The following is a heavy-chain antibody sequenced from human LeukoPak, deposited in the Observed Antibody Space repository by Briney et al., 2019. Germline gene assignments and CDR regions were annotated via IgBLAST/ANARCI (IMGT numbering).Heavy chain of an antibody. Sequence: GGSLKLSCAASGFIFSSYSMNWVRQAPGKGLEWVSYISSSTSTIYYADSVKGRFTISRDNAKNSLYLQMNSLRAEDTAVYYCARGIGWSASHDAFDIWGQGTMVTVSS. CDR1: GFIFSSYS. CDR3: ARGIGWSASHDAFDI. D-gene: IGHD2-21*01. V-gene: IGHV3-48*01. CDR2: ISSSTSTI. J-gene: IGHJ3*02.